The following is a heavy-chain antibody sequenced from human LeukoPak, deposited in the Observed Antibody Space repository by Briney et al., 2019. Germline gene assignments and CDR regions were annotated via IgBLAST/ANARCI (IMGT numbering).Heavy chain of an antibody. J-gene: IGHJ4*02. CDR3: ARGPGDGSGSYYKAPDFDY. CDR2: IYYSGST. D-gene: IGHD3-10*01. V-gene: IGHV4-31*03. Sequence: SQTLSLTCTVSGGSISSGGYYWSWIRQHPGKGLEWIGYIYYSGSTYYNPSLKSRVTISVDTSKNQFSLKLSSVTAADTAVYYCARGPGDGSGSYYKAPDFDYWGQGTLVTVSS. CDR1: GGSISSGGYY.